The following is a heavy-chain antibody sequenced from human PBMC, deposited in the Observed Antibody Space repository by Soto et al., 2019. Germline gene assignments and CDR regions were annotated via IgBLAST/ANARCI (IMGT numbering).Heavy chain of an antibody. J-gene: IGHJ4*02. Sequence: SETLSLTCAVYGASFSGYYWSWIRQPPGKGLEWIGEINHSGSTNYNPSLKSRVTISVDTSKNQFSLKLSSVTAADTAVYYCARVHAYYNYVWESDRPDKDHFDYWGQGTLVTVYS. D-gene: IGHD3-16*02. CDR2: INHSGST. V-gene: IGHV4-34*01. CDR3: ARVHAYYNYVWESDRPDKDHFDY. CDR1: GASFSGYY.